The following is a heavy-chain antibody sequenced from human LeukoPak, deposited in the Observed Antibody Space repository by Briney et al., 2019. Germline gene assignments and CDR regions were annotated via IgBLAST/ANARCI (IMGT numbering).Heavy chain of an antibody. V-gene: IGHV3-23*01. CDR1: GFTFSSYA. J-gene: IGHJ4*02. Sequence: GGSLRLSCAASGFTFSSYAMNWVRQAPGKGLEWVSISGSGGDTYYADSVKGRFTISRDNSKNTLYLQMNSLRAEDTAVYYCAKDRRDKNYPFDYWGQGTLVTVSS. CDR2: ISGSGGDT. CDR3: AKDRRDKNYPFDY. D-gene: IGHD1-7*01.